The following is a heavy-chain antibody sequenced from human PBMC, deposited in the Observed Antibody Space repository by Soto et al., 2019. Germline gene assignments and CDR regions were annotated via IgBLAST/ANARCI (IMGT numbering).Heavy chain of an antibody. J-gene: IGHJ6*02. D-gene: IGHD3-10*01. CDR1: GFSFDEYA. CDR3: AKDIRYYYGSAKSPYFGMDV. V-gene: IGHV3-9*01. CDR2: ISWNSRSI. Sequence: GGSLRLSCVVSGFSFDEYAMHWVRQVPGKGLEWVAAISWNSRSIEYADSVRGRFTISRDNAKNSLYLQMNSLRAEDTALYYCAKDIRYYYGSAKSPYFGMDVWGQGTTVTVSS.